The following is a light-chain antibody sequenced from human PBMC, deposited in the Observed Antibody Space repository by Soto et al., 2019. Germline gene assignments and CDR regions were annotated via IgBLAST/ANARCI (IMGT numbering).Light chain of an antibody. J-gene: IGKJ5*01. CDR1: ESIRTW. CDR2: DAS. V-gene: IGKV1-5*01. CDR3: QQLFDSPIT. Sequence: DIQMTQSPSTLSASVGDRVTITCRASESIRTWLAWYQHKPGKAPKFLIYDASTLESGVPSRFSGSGSGTEFTLTISSLQPDDFATYYCQQLFDSPITFGQGTRLEIK.